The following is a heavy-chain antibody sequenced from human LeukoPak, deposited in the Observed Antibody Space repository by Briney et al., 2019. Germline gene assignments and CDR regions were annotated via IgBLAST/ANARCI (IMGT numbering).Heavy chain of an antibody. CDR3: ATGEGGRDIAYCGGDCPPGAFDI. CDR2: IIPIFGTA. D-gene: IGHD2-21*02. CDR1: GGTFSSYA. Sequence: GASVKVSCKASGGTFSSYAISWVRQAPGQGLEWMGGIIPIFGTANYAQKFQGRVTITADESTSTAYMELSSLRSEDTAVYYCATGEGGRDIAYCGGDCPPGAFDIWGQGTMVTVSS. J-gene: IGHJ3*02. V-gene: IGHV1-69*13.